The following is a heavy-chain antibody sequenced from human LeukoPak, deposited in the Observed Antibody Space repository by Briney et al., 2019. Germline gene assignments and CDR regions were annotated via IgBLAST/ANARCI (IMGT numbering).Heavy chain of an antibody. CDR1: GGSFSGYY. V-gene: IGHV4-34*01. J-gene: IGHJ4*02. Sequence: SETLSLTCTVYGGSFSGYYWSWIRQPPGKGLEWIGEINHSGSTNYNPSLKSRVTISVDTSKNQFSLKLSSVTAADTAVYYCARNPVEMIMVTPFDYWGQGTLVTVSS. D-gene: IGHD4/OR15-4a*01. CDR3: ARNPVEMIMVTPFDY. CDR2: INHSGST.